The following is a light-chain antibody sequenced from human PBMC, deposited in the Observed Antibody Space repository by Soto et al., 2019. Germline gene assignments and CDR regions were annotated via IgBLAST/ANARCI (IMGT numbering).Light chain of an antibody. CDR3: ATWDDSLSGPV. J-gene: IGLJ2*01. CDR1: SSDVGGYTY. CDR2: SNR. Sequence: QSALTQPASVSGSPGQSITISCTGTSSDVGGYTYVSWYQQYPGDAPKLLIHSNRQRPSGVPDRFSGSRSGTSASLAISGLQSDDEADYYCATWDDSLSGPVFGGWTKVTVL. V-gene: IGLV2-14*03.